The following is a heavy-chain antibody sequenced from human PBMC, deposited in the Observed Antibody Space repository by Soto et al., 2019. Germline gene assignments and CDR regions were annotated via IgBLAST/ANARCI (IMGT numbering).Heavy chain of an antibody. CDR1: GFTFSIYN. CDR3: AADSSSPY. CDR2: INETGSPR. V-gene: IGHV3-48*01. Sequence: GGSLRLSCVVSGFTFSIYNMNWVRQAPGKGLEWVSFINETGSPRYYADSVKGRFTISRDNAKNSLYLQMNNLRVEDTAVYYCAADSSSPYWGQGTLVTV. J-gene: IGHJ4*01. D-gene: IGHD6-6*01.